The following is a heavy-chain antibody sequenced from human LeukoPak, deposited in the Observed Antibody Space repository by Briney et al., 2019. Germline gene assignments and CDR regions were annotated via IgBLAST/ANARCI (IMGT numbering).Heavy chain of an antibody. D-gene: IGHD3-9*01. CDR3: AEDRYSIDWSASDY. V-gene: IGHV3-23*01. J-gene: IGHJ4*02. Sequence: GGSLRLSCAASGFIFRNFSMSWVRQAPGKGLEWVSAIVGSGGGTYYADSVEGRFTLSRDNSKHLLYLLMTSLIAEATALYYWAEDRYSIDWSASDYWGQGTLVTVSS. CDR1: GFIFRNFS. CDR2: IVGSGGGT.